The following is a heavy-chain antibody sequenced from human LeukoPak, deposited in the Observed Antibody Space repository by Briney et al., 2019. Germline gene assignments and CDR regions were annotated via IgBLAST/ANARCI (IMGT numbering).Heavy chain of an antibody. V-gene: IGHV1-8*01. CDR3: ARGRGNNQSKYRKLRRYYFDY. CDR2: MNPNSGNT. Sequence: GASVKVSCKASGYTFTSYDINWVRQATGQGLEWMGWMNPNSGNTGYAQKFHGRVTMTRNTAISTAYMELSSLRSEDTAVYYCARGRGNNQSKYRKLRRYYFDYWGQGTLVTVSS. CDR1: GYTFTSYD. J-gene: IGHJ4*02. D-gene: IGHD2/OR15-2a*01.